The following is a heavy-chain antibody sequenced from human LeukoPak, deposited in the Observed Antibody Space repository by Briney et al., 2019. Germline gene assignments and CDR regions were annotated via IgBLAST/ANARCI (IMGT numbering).Heavy chain of an antibody. D-gene: IGHD5-12*01. CDR3: AKNGAYSGYDYIDY. J-gene: IGHJ4*02. CDR2: ITGSGDDT. Sequence: GGSLRLSCAASGFTFSSYAMSWVRQAPGKGLEWVSDITGSGDDTDYADSVKGRFTVSRDNSRNTLYLQINSLRAEDTAVYYCAKNGAYSGYDYIDYWGQGTLVTVSS. CDR1: GFTFSSYA. V-gene: IGHV3-23*01.